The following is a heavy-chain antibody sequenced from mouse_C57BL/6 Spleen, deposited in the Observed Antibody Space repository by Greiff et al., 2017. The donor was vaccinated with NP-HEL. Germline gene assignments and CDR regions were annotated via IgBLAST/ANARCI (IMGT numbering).Heavy chain of an antibody. V-gene: IGHV14-2*01. J-gene: IGHJ1*03. Sequence: VQLKESGAELVKPGASVKLSCTASGFNIKDYYMHWVKQRTEQGLEWIGRIDPEDGETKYAPKFQGKATITADTSSNTAYLQLSSLTSEDTAVYYCARPVVATHWYFDVWGTGTTVTVSS. CDR3: ARPVVATHWYFDV. CDR2: IDPEDGET. D-gene: IGHD1-1*01. CDR1: GFNIKDYY.